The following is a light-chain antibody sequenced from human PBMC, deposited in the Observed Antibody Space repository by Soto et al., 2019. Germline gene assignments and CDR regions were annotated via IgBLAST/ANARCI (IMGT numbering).Light chain of an antibody. Sequence: EIVMTQSPATLSVSPGGRSTLSVMASQSVTGRLAWYQQKRGQAPSLLIYGASTRATGIPARFSGSGSGTEFTLTISSLQSEDFALYYCQQYNDWPLTFGQGTKVDIK. V-gene: IGKV3-15*01. CDR3: QQYNDWPLT. CDR1: QSVTGR. CDR2: GAS. J-gene: IGKJ1*01.